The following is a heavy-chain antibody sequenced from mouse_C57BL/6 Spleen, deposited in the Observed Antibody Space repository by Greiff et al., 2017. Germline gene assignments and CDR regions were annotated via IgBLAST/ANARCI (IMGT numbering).Heavy chain of an antibody. V-gene: IGHV1-22*01. Sequence: VQLQQSGPELVKPGASVKMSCKASGYTFTDYNMHWVKQSHGKSLEWIGYINPNNGGTSYNQKFKGKATLTVNKSSSTAYMELRSLTSEDSAVYYCAGITTVVEGAWFAYWGQGTLVTVSA. D-gene: IGHD1-1*01. J-gene: IGHJ3*01. CDR2: INPNNGGT. CDR3: AGITTVVEGAWFAY. CDR1: GYTFTDYN.